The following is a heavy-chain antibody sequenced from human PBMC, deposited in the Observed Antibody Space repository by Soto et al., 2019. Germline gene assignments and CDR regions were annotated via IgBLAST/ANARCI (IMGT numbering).Heavy chain of an antibody. CDR1: GGTFSSYT. CDR2: IIPILGIT. D-gene: IGHD1-26*01. V-gene: IGHV1-69*04. J-gene: IGHJ6*04. CDR3: ARDRVGATTEHGMDV. Sequence: SVKVSCKASGGTFSSYTISWVRQAPGQGLEWKGRIIPILGITNYAQKFQGRVKITADKTTSTAYKELSSLRSKDTAENNCARDRVGATTEHGMDVWGKGTTVTVSS.